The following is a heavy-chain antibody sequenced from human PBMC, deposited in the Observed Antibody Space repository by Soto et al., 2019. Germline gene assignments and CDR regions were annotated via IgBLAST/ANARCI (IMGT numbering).Heavy chain of an antibody. CDR3: ARMYSSGSGWFHP. Sequence: SETLSLTCFVSGYSITAGGYYWSWIRHHPGKGLEWIGSFYSSGSIIYNPSLRSRASISGDTSSNQFSMSLTSVTAADTARYYCARMYSSGSGWFHPWGQGTLVTVSS. CDR1: GYSITAGGYY. CDR2: FYSSGSI. D-gene: IGHD6-19*01. J-gene: IGHJ5*02. V-gene: IGHV4-31*03.